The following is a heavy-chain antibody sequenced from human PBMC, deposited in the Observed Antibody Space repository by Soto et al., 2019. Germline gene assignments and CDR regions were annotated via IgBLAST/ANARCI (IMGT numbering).Heavy chain of an antibody. D-gene: IGHD2-2*01. CDR1: GGSISSYY. Sequence: QVQLQESGPGLVKPSETLSLTCTVSGGSISSYYWSWVRQPAGKGLEWSGRIYTSGSTNYNPSLKRRGTMSVDTSKIQFSLKLSSVTAADTAVYYCARDTGVVPSNNWFDPWGQGTLVTVSS. J-gene: IGHJ5*02. CDR3: ARDTGVVPSNNWFDP. V-gene: IGHV4-4*07. CDR2: IYTSGST.